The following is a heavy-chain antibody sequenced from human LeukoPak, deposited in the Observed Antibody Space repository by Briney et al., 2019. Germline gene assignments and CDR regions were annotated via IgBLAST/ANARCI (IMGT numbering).Heavy chain of an antibody. CDR3: ARLLRGELTFDY. Sequence: SETLSLTCTVSGGSISSYYWSWIRQPPGKGLEWIGYIYYSGSTNYNPSLKSRVTISVGTSKNQFSLKLSSVTAADTAVYYCARLLRGELTFDYWGQGTLVTVSS. CDR1: GGSISSYY. CDR2: IYYSGST. D-gene: IGHD1-26*01. J-gene: IGHJ4*02. V-gene: IGHV4-59*08.